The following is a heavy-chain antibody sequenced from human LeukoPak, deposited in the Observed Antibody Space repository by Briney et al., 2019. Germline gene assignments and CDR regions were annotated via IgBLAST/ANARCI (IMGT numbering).Heavy chain of an antibody. CDR1: GFTFSSYS. D-gene: IGHD1-26*01. J-gene: IGHJ3*02. CDR3: ARDWGYSGSYRNGDAFDI. V-gene: IGHV3-21*01. CDR2: ISSSSSYI. Sequence: GGSLRLSCAASGFTFSSYSMNWVRQAPGKGLEWVSSISSSSSYIYHADSVKGRFTISRDNAKNSLYLQMNSLRAEDTAVYYCARDWGYSGSYRNGDAFDIWGQGTMVTVSS.